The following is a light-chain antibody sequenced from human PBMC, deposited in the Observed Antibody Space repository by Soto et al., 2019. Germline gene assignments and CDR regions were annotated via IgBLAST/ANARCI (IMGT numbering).Light chain of an antibody. CDR1: SSNIGAGYD. V-gene: IGLV1-40*01. Sequence: QSVLTQAPSVSGAPGQRVTLSCTGSSSNIGAGYDVHWYQKVPGTAPKLLIYGNNNRPSGVPDRFSGSKSGTSASLAITGLQAEDEADYYCQSYDSSLSAPYVFGTGTKVTVL. CDR2: GNN. J-gene: IGLJ1*01. CDR3: QSYDSSLSAPYV.